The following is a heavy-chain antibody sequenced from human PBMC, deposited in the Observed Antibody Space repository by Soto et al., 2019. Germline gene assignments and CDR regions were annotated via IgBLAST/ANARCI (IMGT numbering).Heavy chain of an antibody. Sequence: EVQLVESGGGLVQPGGSLRLSCVVSGFTFSTYWMSWVRQAPGKGLEWVATIQQDATEKYYVDSVKGRFTISRDNTKKSLYLQMNSLRAEDTAVYYCVSRYLEHCTSAWCSAPYDWWGQGTLVTVSP. V-gene: IGHV3-7*05. CDR2: IQQDATEK. CDR3: VSRYLEHCTSAWCSAPYDW. CDR1: GFTFSTYW. J-gene: IGHJ1*01. D-gene: IGHD3-9*01.